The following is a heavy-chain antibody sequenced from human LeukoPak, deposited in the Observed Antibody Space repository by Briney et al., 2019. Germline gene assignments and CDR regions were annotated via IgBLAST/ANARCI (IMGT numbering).Heavy chain of an antibody. CDR1: GGSISSSSYY. CDR3: ARDCSGGSCSPLYGMDV. V-gene: IGHV4-61*05. CDR2: IYYSGST. D-gene: IGHD2-15*01. J-gene: IGHJ6*02. Sequence: SETLSLTCTVSGGSISSSSYYWGWIRQPPGKGLEWIGYIYYSGSTNYNPSLKSRVTISVDTSKNQFSLKLSSVTAADTAVYYCARDCSGGSCSPLYGMDVWGQGATVTVSS.